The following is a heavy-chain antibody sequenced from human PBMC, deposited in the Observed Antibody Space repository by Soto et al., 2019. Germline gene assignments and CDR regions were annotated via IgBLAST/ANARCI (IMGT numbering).Heavy chain of an antibody. J-gene: IGHJ4*02. CDR2: IYYSGST. CDR1: GGSISSGGYY. D-gene: IGHD2-2*01. CDR3: ARGYAKYRIHFDY. Sequence: PSETLSLTCTVSGGSISSGGYYWSWIRQHPGKGLEWIGYIYYSGSTYYNPSLKRRVTISVDTSKNQFSLKLSSVTAADTAVYYCARGYAKYRIHFDYWGQGTLVTVSS. V-gene: IGHV4-31*03.